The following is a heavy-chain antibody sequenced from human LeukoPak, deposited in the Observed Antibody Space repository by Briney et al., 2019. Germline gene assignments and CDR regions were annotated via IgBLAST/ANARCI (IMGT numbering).Heavy chain of an antibody. CDR2: ISGSGGDT. CDR3: AMARGATYGTYYFDY. V-gene: IGHV3-23*01. Sequence: PGGSLRLSCAASGFTFSSYAMNWVRQAPGKGLEWVSISGSGGDTYYADSVKGRFTISRDNSKNTLYLQMNSLRAEDTAVYYCAMARGATYGTYYFDYWGQGTLVTVSS. J-gene: IGHJ4*02. CDR1: GFTFSSYA. D-gene: IGHD4/OR15-4a*01.